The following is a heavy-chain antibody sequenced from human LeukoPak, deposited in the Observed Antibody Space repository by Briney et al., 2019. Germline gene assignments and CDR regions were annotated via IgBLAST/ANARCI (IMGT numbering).Heavy chain of an antibody. Sequence: PSETLSLACTVSGGSISSYYWSWIRQPPGKGLEWIGYIYYSGSTNYNPSLKSRVTISVDTSKNQFSLKLSSVTAADTAVYYCASTTIYSSSWSHGWFDPWGQGTLVTVSS. J-gene: IGHJ5*02. CDR3: ASTTIYSSSWSHGWFDP. D-gene: IGHD6-13*01. V-gene: IGHV4-59*01. CDR1: GGSISSYY. CDR2: IYYSGST.